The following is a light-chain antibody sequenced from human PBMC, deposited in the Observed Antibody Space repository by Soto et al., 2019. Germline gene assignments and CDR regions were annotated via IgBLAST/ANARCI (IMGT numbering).Light chain of an antibody. CDR2: NVS. J-gene: IGLJ1*01. CDR3: SSYTSSSTYV. CDR1: SSDVGGYNS. V-gene: IGLV2-14*01. Sequence: QSVLTQPASGSGSPGQSITLSCTGTSSDVGGYNSVSWYQQHPGKAPKLMIYNVSNRPSGVSNRFSGSKSGNTASLTISGLQAEDEADYYCSSYTSSSTYVFGTGTKVTVL.